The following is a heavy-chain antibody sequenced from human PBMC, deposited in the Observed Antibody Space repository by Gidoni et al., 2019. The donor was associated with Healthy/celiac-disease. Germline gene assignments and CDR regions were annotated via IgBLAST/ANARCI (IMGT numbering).Heavy chain of an antibody. J-gene: IGHJ4*02. D-gene: IGHD6-6*01. Sequence: ELQLLESGGGLVQPGGSLRLSCAASGFTFSNYVMNWVRQAPGKGLEWVSAISGSGGSTYYADSVKSRFTISRDNSKNTLYLQMNSLRAEDTAVYYCAKEITDYSSSSFDYWGQGTLVTVSS. CDR2: ISGSGGST. V-gene: IGHV3-23*01. CDR1: GFTFSNYV. CDR3: AKEITDYSSSSFDY.